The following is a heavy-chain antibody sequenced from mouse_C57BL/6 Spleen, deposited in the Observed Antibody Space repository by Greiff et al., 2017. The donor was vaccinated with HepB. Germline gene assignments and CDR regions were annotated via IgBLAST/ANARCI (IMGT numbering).Heavy chain of an antibody. CDR1: GYTFTSYW. Sequence: VQLQQPGTELVKPGASVKLSCKASGYTFTSYWMHWVKQRPGQGLEWIGNINPSNGGTNYNEKFKSKATLTVDKSSSTAYMQLSSLTSEDSAVYYCARGDYGSSPWYFDVWGTGTTVTVSS. J-gene: IGHJ1*03. CDR3: ARGDYGSSPWYFDV. D-gene: IGHD1-1*01. V-gene: IGHV1-53*01. CDR2: INPSNGGT.